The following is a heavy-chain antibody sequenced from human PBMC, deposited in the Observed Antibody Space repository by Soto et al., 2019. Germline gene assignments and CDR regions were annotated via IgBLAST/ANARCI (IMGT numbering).Heavy chain of an antibody. V-gene: IGHV4-30-2*01. Sequence: SETLSLTCDVSGDTISTGCYTWVWIRQPPGKALEWIGHTYHSGNPYYNPSLKSRVIISVDRSKNQFSLKLSSVTAEDTAVYYCARDLPQYVGGYDYWGQGTLVTVSS. CDR2: TYHSGNP. J-gene: IGHJ4*02. CDR3: ARDLPQYVGGYDY. D-gene: IGHD3-16*01. CDR1: GDTISTGCYT.